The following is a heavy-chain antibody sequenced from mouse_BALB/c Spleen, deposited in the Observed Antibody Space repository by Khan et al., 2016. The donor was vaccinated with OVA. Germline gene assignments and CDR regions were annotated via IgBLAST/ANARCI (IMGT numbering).Heavy chain of an antibody. CDR1: GDSITSGY. CDR2: IIYTGYT. Sequence: EVQLQESGPSLVKPSQTLSLTCSVTGDSITSGYWNWLRKFPGNKLEYMGYIIYTGYTYYNPSLQSRISITRPTSKNTYYLPLNSVTDEDTATYYWERSNYRYAFVYGGQGTLVTVSA. D-gene: IGHD2-12*01. J-gene: IGHJ3*01. V-gene: IGHV3-8*02. CDR3: ERSNYRYAFVY.